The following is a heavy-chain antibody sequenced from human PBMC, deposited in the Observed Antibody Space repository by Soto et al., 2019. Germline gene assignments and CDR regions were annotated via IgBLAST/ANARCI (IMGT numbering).Heavy chain of an antibody. Sequence: ILSCAASGFTFSNSWMHWVRQVSGKGLEWVSRINADGTSTSYADSVKGRFTISRDNAKNTLYLHVNSLRAEDTAVYYCVKVLARGVGVPRFYFDSWGQGALVTVSS. CDR1: GFTFSNSW. V-gene: IGHV3-74*01. J-gene: IGHJ4*02. CDR2: INADGTST. CDR3: VKVLARGVGVPRFYFDS. D-gene: IGHD2-2*01.